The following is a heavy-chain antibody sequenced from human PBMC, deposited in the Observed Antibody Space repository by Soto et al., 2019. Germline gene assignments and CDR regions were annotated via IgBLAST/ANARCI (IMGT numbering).Heavy chain of an antibody. CDR3: ARDFYQGIQLWLPPS. V-gene: IGHV3-11*01. D-gene: IGHD5-18*01. CDR2: ISSSGSTI. Sequence: PGGSLRLSCAASGFTFSDYYMSWIRQAPGKGLEWVSYISSSGSTIYYADSVKGRFTISRDNAKNSLYLQMNSLRAEDTAVYYCARDFYQGIQLWLPPSWGQGTLVTVSS. J-gene: IGHJ4*02. CDR1: GFTFSDYY.